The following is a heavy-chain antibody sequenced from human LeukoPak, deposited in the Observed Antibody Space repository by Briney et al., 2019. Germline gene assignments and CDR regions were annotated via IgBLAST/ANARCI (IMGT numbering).Heavy chain of an antibody. V-gene: IGHV3-74*01. CDR2: INSDGGST. D-gene: IGHD4-17*01. J-gene: IGHJ4*02. Sequence: GGSLRLSCAVSGFTFSSYWMHWVRQAPGKGLVWVSRINSDGGSTSYADSVKGRFTISRDNAKNTLYLQMNSLRAEDTAVYYCARLTTTVTTPFDYWGQGTLVTVSS. CDR3: ARLTTTVTTPFDY. CDR1: GFTFSSYW.